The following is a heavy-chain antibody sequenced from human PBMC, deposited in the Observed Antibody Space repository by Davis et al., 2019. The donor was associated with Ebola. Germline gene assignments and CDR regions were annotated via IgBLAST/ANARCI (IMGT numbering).Heavy chain of an antibody. CDR3: ARGSGGTSYNWFDP. J-gene: IGHJ5*02. CDR1: GYTFTSYG. Sequence: ASVKVSCKASGYTFTSYGISWVRQAPGQGLEWMGWSSAYNGNTNYAQKLQGRVTMTTDTSTSTAYMELRSLRSDDTAVYYCARGSGGTSYNWFDPWGQGTLVTVSS. D-gene: IGHD2-2*01. V-gene: IGHV1-18*04. CDR2: SSAYNGNT.